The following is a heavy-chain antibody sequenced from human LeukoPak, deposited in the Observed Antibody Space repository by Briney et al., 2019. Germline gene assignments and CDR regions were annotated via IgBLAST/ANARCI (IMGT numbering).Heavy chain of an antibody. Sequence: GGSLRLSCAASGFGFSNYAMSWVRQAPGKGLEWVSAISGRGANTYYADSVKGRFTISRDNSKNTLYLQMNSLRADDTAVYYCAKSGCSSTSCSEYYYYYMDVWGKGTTVTISS. CDR3: AKSGCSSTSCSEYYYYYMDV. CDR2: ISGRGANT. V-gene: IGHV3-23*01. D-gene: IGHD2-2*01. CDR1: GFGFSNYA. J-gene: IGHJ6*03.